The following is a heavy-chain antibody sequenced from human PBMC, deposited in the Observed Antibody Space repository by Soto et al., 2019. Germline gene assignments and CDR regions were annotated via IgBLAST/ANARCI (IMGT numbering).Heavy chain of an antibody. CDR3: ATPPTGYSSSWYY. J-gene: IGHJ4*02. Sequence: ASVKVSCKVSGYTLTELSMHWVRQAPGKGLEWMGGFDPEDGETIYAQKFQGRVTMTEDTSTDTAYMELSSLRSEDTAMYYCATPPTGYSSSWYYWGQGTLVTVSS. CDR1: GYTLTELS. CDR2: FDPEDGET. D-gene: IGHD6-13*01. V-gene: IGHV1-24*01.